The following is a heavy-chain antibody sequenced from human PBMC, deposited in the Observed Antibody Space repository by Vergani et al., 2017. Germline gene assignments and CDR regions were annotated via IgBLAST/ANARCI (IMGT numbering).Heavy chain of an antibody. Sequence: QVQLVESGGGVVQPGRSLRLSCAASGFTFRSYCMHWVRQAPGKGLEWVAVISYDGSNKYYADSVKGRFTISRDNSKNTLYLQMNSLRAEDTAVYYCAKYYENIVVVIATQPDYWGQGTLVTVSS. CDR1: GFTFRSYC. J-gene: IGHJ4*02. CDR2: ISYDGSNK. CDR3: AKYYENIVVVIATQPDY. V-gene: IGHV3-30*18. D-gene: IGHD2-21*01.